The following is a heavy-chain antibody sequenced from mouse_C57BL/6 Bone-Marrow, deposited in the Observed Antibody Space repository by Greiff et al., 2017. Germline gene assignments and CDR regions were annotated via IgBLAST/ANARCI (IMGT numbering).Heavy chain of an antibody. J-gene: IGHJ2*01. CDR1: GFNFKDDY. CDR2: IDPEYGDT. V-gene: IGHV14-4*01. D-gene: IGHD2-5*01. Sequence: VQLKQSGAELVRPGASVKLSCTASGFNFKDDYMHWVKQRPEQGLEWIGRIDPEYGDTESASKFQGKATITAQTYSNTADLQLSSLTSEDTAVYYCTTWNESNYGYWGEGTTLTVTS. CDR3: TTWNESNYGY.